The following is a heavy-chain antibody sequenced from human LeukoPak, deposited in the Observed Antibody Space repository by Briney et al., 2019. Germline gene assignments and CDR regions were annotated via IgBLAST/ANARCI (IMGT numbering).Heavy chain of an antibody. Sequence: ASVKVSCKASGYTFTDYYVHWVRQAPGQGFGWMGWSNPKSGGTNYAQRFQGRVTMTGDTSISTVYMELRRLRVDDTAVYYCARDFDTSGYYAGHWGQGTLVTVSS. CDR2: SNPKSGGT. V-gene: IGHV1-2*02. CDR3: ARDFDTSGYYAGH. CDR1: GYTFTDYY. D-gene: IGHD3-22*01. J-gene: IGHJ4*02.